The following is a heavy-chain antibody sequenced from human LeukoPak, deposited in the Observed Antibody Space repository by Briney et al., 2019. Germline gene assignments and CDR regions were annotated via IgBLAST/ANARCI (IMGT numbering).Heavy chain of an antibody. J-gene: IGHJ4*02. CDR1: GGSFSGYY. Sequence: KPSETLSLTCVVYGGSFSGYYWSWIRQPPGKGLEWIGEINHSGSTNYNPSLKSRVTISVDTSKNQFSLQLNSVTPEDTAVYYCVRLVGGDIDYWGQGTLVTVSS. CDR3: VRLVGGDIDY. CDR2: INHSGST. D-gene: IGHD5-12*01. V-gene: IGHV4-34*01.